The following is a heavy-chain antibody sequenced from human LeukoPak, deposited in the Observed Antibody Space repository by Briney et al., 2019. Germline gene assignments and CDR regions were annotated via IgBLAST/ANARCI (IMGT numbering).Heavy chain of an antibody. V-gene: IGHV3-21*01. CDR1: GFTFSSYE. Sequence: GGSLRLSCAASGFTFSSYEMNWVRQAPGKGLEWVSSISSSSSYIYYADSVKGRFTISRDNAKNSLYLQMNSLRAEDTAVYYCARDPRDWNDLDGDYWGQGTLVTVSS. D-gene: IGHD1-1*01. CDR3: ARDPRDWNDLDGDY. CDR2: ISSSSSYI. J-gene: IGHJ4*02.